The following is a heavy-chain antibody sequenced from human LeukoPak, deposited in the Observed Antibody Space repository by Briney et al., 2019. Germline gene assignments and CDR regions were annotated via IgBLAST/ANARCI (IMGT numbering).Heavy chain of an antibody. J-gene: IGHJ4*02. CDR1: GGSISSSSYY. D-gene: IGHD3-16*01. CDR3: ARDHDV. V-gene: IGHV4-61*01. Sequence: SETLSLTCTVSGGSISSSSYYWGWIRQPPGKGLEWIGYIYYSGSTNYNPSLKSRVTISVDTSKNQFSLKLSSVTAADTAVYYCARDHDVWGQGTLVTVSS. CDR2: IYYSGST.